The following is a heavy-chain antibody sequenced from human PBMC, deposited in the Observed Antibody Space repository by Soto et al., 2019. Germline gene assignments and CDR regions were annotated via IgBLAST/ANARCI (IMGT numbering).Heavy chain of an antibody. Sequence: SETLSLTCAVYGGSFSGYYWSWIRQRPGKGLEWIGEINHSGSTNYNPSLKSRVTISVDTSKNQFSLKLSSVTAADTAVYYCARAVGATRALLHYWGQGTLVTVSS. D-gene: IGHD1-26*01. CDR1: GGSFSGYY. CDR3: ARAVGATRALLHY. CDR2: INHSGST. V-gene: IGHV4-34*01. J-gene: IGHJ4*02.